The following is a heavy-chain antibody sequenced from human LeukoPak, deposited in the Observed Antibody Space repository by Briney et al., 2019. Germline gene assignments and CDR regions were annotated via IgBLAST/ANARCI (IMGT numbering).Heavy chain of an antibody. V-gene: IGHV1-18*01. J-gene: IGHJ4*02. Sequence: GASVKVSCKTSGYIFNNFGITWVRQAPGQGLEGMGWISAFNGNTVYTQKVQGRLTLTTDTSTSTAFMELRNLKSDDTGIYYCTRVRVGGDLTGESLYWGQGTLVTVS. CDR2: ISAFNGNT. CDR3: TRVRVGGDLTGESLY. D-gene: IGHD1-14*01. CDR1: GYIFNNFG.